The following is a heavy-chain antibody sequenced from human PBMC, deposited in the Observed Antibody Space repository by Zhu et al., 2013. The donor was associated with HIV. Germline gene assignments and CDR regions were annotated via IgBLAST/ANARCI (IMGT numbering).Heavy chain of an antibody. V-gene: IGHV4-59*01. CDR1: GGSISSYY. CDR3: ARAVIDSSGSSSEVGYYYYGMDV. D-gene: IGHD6-6*01. Sequence: QVQLQESGPGLVKPSETLSLTCTVSGGSISSYYWSWIRQPPGKGLEWIGYIYYSGSTNYNPSLKSRVTISVDTSKNQFSLKLSSVTAADTAVYYCARAVIDSSGSSSEVGYYYYGMDVWGPRGPRSPSPQ. J-gene: IGHJ6*01. CDR2: IYYSGST.